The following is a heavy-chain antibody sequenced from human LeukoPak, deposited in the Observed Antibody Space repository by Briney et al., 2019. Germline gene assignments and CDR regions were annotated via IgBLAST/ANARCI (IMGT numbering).Heavy chain of an antibody. J-gene: IGHJ4*02. V-gene: IGHV4-39*07. CDR3: ARGIAAAGTVYPSGV. D-gene: IGHD6-13*01. CDR2: IYYSGST. Sequence: SETLSLTCTVSGGSISSSSYYWGWIRQPPGKGLEWIGSIYYSGSTYYNPSLKSRVTISVDTSKNQFSLKLSSVTAADTAVYYCARGIAAAGTVYPSGVWGQGTLVTVSS. CDR1: GGSISSSSYY.